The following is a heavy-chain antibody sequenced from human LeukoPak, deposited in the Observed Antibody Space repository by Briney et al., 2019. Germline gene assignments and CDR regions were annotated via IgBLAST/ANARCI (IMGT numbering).Heavy chain of an antibody. CDR2: ISWNSGSI. CDR3: AKGAGYSSGWYPDYYYYYMDV. D-gene: IGHD6-19*01. CDR1: GFIFDDYA. Sequence: PGRSLRLSCAASGFIFDDYAMHWVRQAPGKGLEWVSRISWNSGSIDYADSVKGRFTISRDNAKNSLYLQMNSLRAEDTAVYYCAKGAGYSSGWYPDYYYYYMDVWGKGTTVTVSS. V-gene: IGHV3-9*01. J-gene: IGHJ6*03.